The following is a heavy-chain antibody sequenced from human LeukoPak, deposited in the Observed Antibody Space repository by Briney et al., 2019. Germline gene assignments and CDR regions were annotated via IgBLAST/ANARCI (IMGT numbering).Heavy chain of an antibody. CDR2: IYPSGGST. CDR1: GYTFTSYY. D-gene: IGHD5-18*01. Sequence: ASVKVSFKASGYTFTSYYMHWVRQAPGQGLEWMGIIYPSGGSTSYAQKFQGRVNMTRDTSTNTVYMELSSLRTEDTAVYYCARDVQLWAKVFDYWGQGTLVGVCS. V-gene: IGHV1-46*01. CDR3: ARDVQLWAKVFDY. J-gene: IGHJ4*02.